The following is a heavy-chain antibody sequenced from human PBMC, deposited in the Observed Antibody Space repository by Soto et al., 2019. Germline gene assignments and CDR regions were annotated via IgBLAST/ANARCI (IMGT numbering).Heavy chain of an antibody. Sequence: QVQLVESGGGVVQPGRSLRLSGAPSGFIFRNFGMHWDRRAPGKGLEWVATISGDGNDKYYPDSMKGRFTISRDNFNNTLYLQLNSLRPEDTAVSPCVQGASTAHQPLDSWGQGVLVTVSS. D-gene: IGHD1-26*01. CDR2: ISGDGNDK. J-gene: IGHJ4*02. CDR3: VQGASTAHQPLDS. V-gene: IGHV3-30*03. CDR1: GFIFRNFG.